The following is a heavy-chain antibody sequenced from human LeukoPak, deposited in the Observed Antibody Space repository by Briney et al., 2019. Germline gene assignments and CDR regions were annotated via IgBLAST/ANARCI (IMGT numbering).Heavy chain of an antibody. CDR2: IYYSGST. V-gene: IGHV4-59*01. D-gene: IGHD6-13*01. Sequence: SETLSLTCTVSGGSISSYYWSWIRQPPGKGLEWIGYIYYSGSTNYNPSLKSRVTISVGTSKNQFSLKLSSVTAADTAVYYCARGSTYSSSYEMDYWGQGTLVTVSS. J-gene: IGHJ4*02. CDR3: ARGSTYSSSYEMDY. CDR1: GGSISSYY.